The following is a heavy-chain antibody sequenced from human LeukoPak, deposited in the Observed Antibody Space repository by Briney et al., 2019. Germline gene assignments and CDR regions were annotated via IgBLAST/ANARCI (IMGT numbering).Heavy chain of an antibody. D-gene: IGHD3-22*01. CDR2: IYYTGST. Sequence: SETLSLTCTVSGDSINSRSYYWAWLRQPPGKGLVWIGNIYYTGSTFYNPSLKSRVTISVDTTENQFSLRLSSVTAADTAVYYCARMYYYDSSYYQPPLSYYYHYIDVWGKGTTVTVSS. J-gene: IGHJ6*03. CDR3: ARMYYYDSSYYQPPLSYYYHYIDV. V-gene: IGHV4-39*01. CDR1: GDSINSRSYY.